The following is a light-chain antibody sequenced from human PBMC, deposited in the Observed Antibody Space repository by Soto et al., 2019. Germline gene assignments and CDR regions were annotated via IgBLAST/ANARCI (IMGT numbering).Light chain of an antibody. CDR2: EVS. Sequence: QSALTQPASVSGSPGQSITISCTGTSSDTAGYNYVSWYQQHPGKAPKLMIYEVSNRPSGVSNRFSGSQSSNTASLTISGLQAEDEANYYCSSYTTSNTPLYVFGTGTKVTVL. CDR1: SSDTAGYNY. V-gene: IGLV2-14*01. J-gene: IGLJ1*01. CDR3: SSYTTSNTPLYV.